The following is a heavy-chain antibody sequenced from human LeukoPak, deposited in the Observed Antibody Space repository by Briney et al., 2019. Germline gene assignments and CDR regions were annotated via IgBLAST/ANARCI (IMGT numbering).Heavy chain of an antibody. CDR1: GFISSDHY. J-gene: IGHJ4*02. D-gene: IGHD2-15*01. V-gene: IGHV3-72*01. Sequence: QPGGSLRLSCVASGFISSDHYIDWVRQAPGKGLEWVGRTGNRANSYSTQYAASVRGRFIILSDDSKNSLYLQMNSLNNEDTAVYYCARAVVGSGFDCWGQGSLVSVSS. CDR2: TGNRANSYST. CDR3: ARAVVGSGFDC.